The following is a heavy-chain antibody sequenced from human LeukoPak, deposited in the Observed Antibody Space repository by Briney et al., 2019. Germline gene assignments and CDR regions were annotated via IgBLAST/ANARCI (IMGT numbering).Heavy chain of an antibody. Sequence: SETLSLTCTASGDSINIYYWSWIRQPAGKGLEWIGRIFTSGNTNYNPSLKSRLTLSVGKSKNQFSLKLNSVTAADTAMYYCATSTVTSQNSYHYIDVWGKGTTVTVSS. CDR1: GDSINIYY. CDR2: IFTSGNT. V-gene: IGHV4-4*07. CDR3: ATSTVTSQNSYHYIDV. J-gene: IGHJ6*03. D-gene: IGHD4-17*01.